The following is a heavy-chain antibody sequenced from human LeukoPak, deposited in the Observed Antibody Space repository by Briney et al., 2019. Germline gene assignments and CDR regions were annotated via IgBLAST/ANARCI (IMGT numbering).Heavy chain of an antibody. CDR3: TSRTLRTDFDY. J-gene: IGHJ4*02. Sequence: GESLKISCKGSGYSFTSYWIAWVRQMPGKGLEWMGIIYPGDSDARYSPSFQGQVTISADKSISTAYLQWGSLKASDTAMYYCTSRTLRTDFDYWGQGTLVTVSS. CDR1: GYSFTSYW. V-gene: IGHV5-51*01. D-gene: IGHD1-1*01. CDR2: IYPGDSDA.